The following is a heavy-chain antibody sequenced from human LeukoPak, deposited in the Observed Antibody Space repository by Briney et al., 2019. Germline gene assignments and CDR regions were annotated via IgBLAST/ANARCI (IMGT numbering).Heavy chain of an antibody. CDR1: GGSISSGNCY. CDR2: IYTSGST. V-gene: IGHV4-61*09. CDR3: AREGYDSL. J-gene: IGHJ4*02. Sequence: SQTLSLTCTVSGGSISSGNCYWSWIRQPAGKGLEWIGHIYTSGSTNYNPSLKSRVTISVDTSKNQFSLKLSSLTAADTAVYYCAREGYDSLWGQGTLVTVSS. D-gene: IGHD3-3*01.